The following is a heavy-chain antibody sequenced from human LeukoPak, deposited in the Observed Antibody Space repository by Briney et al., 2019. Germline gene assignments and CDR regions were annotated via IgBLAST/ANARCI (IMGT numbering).Heavy chain of an antibody. D-gene: IGHD4-17*01. Sequence: GGSLRLSCAASGFTFSSYGMHWVRQAPGKGLEWVAVTSSDGSKKYYGDSVKGRFTISRDNSKNTLYLQMNTLRAEDTAVYYCAKGDWGDYALAFDYWGQGTLVTVSS. CDR3: AKGDWGDYALAFDY. V-gene: IGHV3-30*18. CDR2: TSSDGSKK. CDR1: GFTFSSYG. J-gene: IGHJ4*02.